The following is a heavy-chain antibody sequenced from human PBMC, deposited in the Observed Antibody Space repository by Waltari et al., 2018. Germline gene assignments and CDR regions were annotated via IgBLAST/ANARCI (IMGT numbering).Heavy chain of an antibody. D-gene: IGHD5-18*01. CDR3: ARGRDGYSQDVFDI. Sequence: EVQLVESGGGLVQPGGSLRLSCAASGFTFSTYSMNWVLQAPGKGLEWVSYISSSTSTTYYADSVKGRFTISRDNAKNSLYLQMNSLRAEDTAVYYCARGRDGYSQDVFDIWGQGTMVSVSS. V-gene: IGHV3-48*01. CDR1: GFTFSTYS. J-gene: IGHJ3*02. CDR2: ISSSTSTT.